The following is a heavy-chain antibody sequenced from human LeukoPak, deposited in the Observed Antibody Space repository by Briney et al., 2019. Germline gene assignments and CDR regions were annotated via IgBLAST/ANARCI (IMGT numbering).Heavy chain of an antibody. CDR1: GFTFSSYW. CDR3: ARATLGWFDP. J-gene: IGHJ5*02. V-gene: IGHV3-7*01. CDR2: IDQDGSDK. D-gene: IGHD7-27*01. Sequence: GGSLRLSCAASGFTFSSYWMSWVRQAPGKGLEWVASIDQDGSDKFSVDSVKGRFTISRDNARNSMYLQMNSLRAEDTAVYCCARATLGWFDPWGQGTLVTVSP.